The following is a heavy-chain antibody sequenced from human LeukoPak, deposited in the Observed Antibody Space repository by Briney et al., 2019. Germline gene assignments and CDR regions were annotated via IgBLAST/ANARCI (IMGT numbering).Heavy chain of an antibody. CDR1: GYTFTGYY. V-gene: IGHV1-2*02. Sequence: ASVKVSCKASGYTFTGYYMHWVRQAPGQGLEWMGWINPNSGGTNYAQKFQGRVTMTRDTSISTAYMELSRLRSDDTAVYYCARGRRADTVVVPAAHFHWFDPWGQGTLVTVSS. CDR3: ARGRRADTVVVPAAHFHWFDP. D-gene: IGHD2-2*01. CDR2: INPNSGGT. J-gene: IGHJ5*02.